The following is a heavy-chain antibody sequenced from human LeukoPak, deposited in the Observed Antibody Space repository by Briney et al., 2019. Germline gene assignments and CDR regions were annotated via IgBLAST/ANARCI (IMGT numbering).Heavy chain of an antibody. D-gene: IGHD1-1*01. CDR2: IGSGSTTT. Sequence: GGSLRLSCAASGFTFSNYAMSWVRQAPGKGLEWVSTIGSGSTTTSYADSVKGRFTISRDNSKNTLYLQMNSLRAEDTAVYYCARGVVQLELWFDPWGQGTLVTVSS. CDR3: ARGVVQLELWFDP. CDR1: GFTFSNYA. J-gene: IGHJ5*02. V-gene: IGHV3-23*01.